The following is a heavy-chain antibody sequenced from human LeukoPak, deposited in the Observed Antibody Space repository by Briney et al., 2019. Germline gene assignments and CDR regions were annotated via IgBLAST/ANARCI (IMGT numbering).Heavy chain of an antibody. Sequence: PSETLSLTCSVSGGSINNYYWTWIRQPAGKGLEWIGHISTLGSTNYNPSLKSRVSMSVDTSNYHFSLKLSFVTAADTAIYYCARVSYYGSGSYYAPAYYYMDVWGKGTTVTVSS. CDR1: GGSINNYY. D-gene: IGHD3-10*01. CDR3: ARVSYYGSGSYYAPAYYYMDV. CDR2: ISTLGST. J-gene: IGHJ6*03. V-gene: IGHV4-4*07.